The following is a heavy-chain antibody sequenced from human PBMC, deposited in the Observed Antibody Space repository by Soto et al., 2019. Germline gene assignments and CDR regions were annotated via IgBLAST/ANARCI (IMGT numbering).Heavy chain of an antibody. CDR3: AKDSTVVTPGWDFDY. J-gene: IGHJ4*02. Sequence: GGSLRLSCAASGFTFSSYGMHWVRQAPGKGLEWVAVISYDGSNKYYADSVKGRFTISRDNFKNTLYLQMNSLRAEDTAVYYCAKDSTVVTPGWDFDYWGQGTLVTVSS. V-gene: IGHV3-30*18. D-gene: IGHD2-21*02. CDR1: GFTFSSYG. CDR2: ISYDGSNK.